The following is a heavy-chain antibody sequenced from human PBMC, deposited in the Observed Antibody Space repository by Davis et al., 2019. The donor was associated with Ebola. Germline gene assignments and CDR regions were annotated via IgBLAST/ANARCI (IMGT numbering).Heavy chain of an antibody. CDR1: GGSISSYY. V-gene: IGHV4-4*07. D-gene: IGHD6-13*01. CDR2: IYTSGST. J-gene: IGHJ4*02. CDR3: ARDSSSSWSLTSYYFDY. Sequence: PSETLSLTCTVSGGSISSYYWSWIRQPAGKGLGWIGRIYTSGSTNYNPSLKSRVTMSVDTSKNQFSLKLSSVTAADTAVYYCARDSSSSWSLTSYYFDYWGQGTLVTVSS.